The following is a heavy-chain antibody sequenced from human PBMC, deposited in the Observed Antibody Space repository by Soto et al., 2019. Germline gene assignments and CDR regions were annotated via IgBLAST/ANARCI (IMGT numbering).Heavy chain of an antibody. CDR2: LDPSDSYI. J-gene: IGHJ4*02. Sequence: GESLKISCKGSGYSFPSYWISWVRQMPGKGLEWMARLDPSDSYIKYSPSFQGHVTVSADKSISTAYLQWRSLKASDTAMYYCARLDYYGSGYYLDYWGQGTLVTVSS. CDR1: GYSFPSYW. CDR3: ARLDYYGSGYYLDY. V-gene: IGHV5-10-1*01. D-gene: IGHD3-10*01.